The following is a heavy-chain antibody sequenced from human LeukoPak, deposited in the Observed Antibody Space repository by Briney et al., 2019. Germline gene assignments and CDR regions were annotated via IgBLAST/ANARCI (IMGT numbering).Heavy chain of an antibody. Sequence: XETLSLTCTVSGGSITSYYWGWFRQPPGKGLEWIGYIYYSGSTNYNPSLKSRVTISVDTSKNQFTLKLSSVTAADTAVYYCARGRYDTSGYPDDYWGQGTLVTVSS. CDR3: ARGRYDTSGYPDDY. J-gene: IGHJ4*02. CDR2: IYYSGST. V-gene: IGHV4-59*08. D-gene: IGHD3-22*01. CDR1: GGSITSYY.